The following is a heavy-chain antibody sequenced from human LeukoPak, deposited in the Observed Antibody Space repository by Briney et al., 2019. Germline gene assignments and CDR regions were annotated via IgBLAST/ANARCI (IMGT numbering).Heavy chain of an antibody. D-gene: IGHD6-13*01. CDR2: ISYDGSNK. Sequence: YLRLSCAASGCTFSSYAMHWVRQAPVKELEWVAVISYDGSNKYYADSVKGRFTISRDNSKNTLYLQMNSLRAEDTAVYYCARGRYSSSWYPFDYWGQGTLVTVSS. CDR1: GCTFSSYA. V-gene: IGHV3-30-3*01. J-gene: IGHJ4*02. CDR3: ARGRYSSSWYPFDY.